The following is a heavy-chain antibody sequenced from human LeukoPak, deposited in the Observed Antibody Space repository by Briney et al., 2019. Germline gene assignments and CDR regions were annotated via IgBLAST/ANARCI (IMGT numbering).Heavy chain of an antibody. Sequence: GGSLRLSCEGSAFIFSGHWMNWVRQVPGTGLEWVANIKQDGSDRNYVTSVRGRFTISRDNAESSLYLQMNSLRAGDTAVYYCVRNLAVAGTCFDSWGQGTLVTVSS. V-gene: IGHV3-7*03. D-gene: IGHD6-19*01. CDR2: IKQDGSDR. J-gene: IGHJ4*02. CDR1: AFIFSGHW. CDR3: VRNLAVAGTCFDS.